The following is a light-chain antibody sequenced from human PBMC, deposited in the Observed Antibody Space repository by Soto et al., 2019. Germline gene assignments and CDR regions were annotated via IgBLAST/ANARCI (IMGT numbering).Light chain of an antibody. CDR3: TSYTSSSTLDV. Sequence: TQPASVSRSPGQSITLTCTGTSSDVGSYNLVCWYQQHAGEAPELMMYEGSKRPSGVSNRFSGSKSGHTASLTISGLQSEDEADYFCTSYTSSSTLDVFGTGTKVTVL. J-gene: IGLJ1*01. CDR1: SSDVGSYNL. CDR2: EGS. V-gene: IGLV2-14*02.